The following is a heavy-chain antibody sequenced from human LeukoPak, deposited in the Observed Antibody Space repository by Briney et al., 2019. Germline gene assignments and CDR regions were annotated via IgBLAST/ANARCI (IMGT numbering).Heavy chain of an antibody. Sequence: NTSETLSLTCTVSGGSISSSSYYWGWIRQPPGKGLEWIGSIYYSGSTYYNPSLKSRVTISVDTSKNQFSLKLSSVTAADTAVYYCARGGIKYYDILTGYPFDPWGQGTLVTVSS. CDR1: GGSISSSSYY. CDR3: ARGGIKYYDILTGYPFDP. V-gene: IGHV4-39*01. CDR2: IYYSGST. D-gene: IGHD3-9*01. J-gene: IGHJ5*02.